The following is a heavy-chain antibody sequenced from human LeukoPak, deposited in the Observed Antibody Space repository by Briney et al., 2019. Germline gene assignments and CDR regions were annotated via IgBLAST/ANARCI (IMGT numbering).Heavy chain of an antibody. CDR1: GFTFTSYG. CDR3: AKEAPRYQVNNYFDY. D-gene: IGHD2-2*01. CDR2: IRYDGSNK. Sequence: GGSPRLSCAASGFTFTSYGMHWVRQAPGKGLEWVAFIRYDGSNKYYVDSVKGRFTISRDNSKNTLYLQMNSLRAEDTAVYYCAKEAPRYQVNNYFDYWGQGTLVTVSS. J-gene: IGHJ4*02. V-gene: IGHV3-30*02.